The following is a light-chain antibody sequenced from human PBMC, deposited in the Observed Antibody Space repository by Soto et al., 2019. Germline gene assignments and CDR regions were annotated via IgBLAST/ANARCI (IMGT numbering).Light chain of an antibody. CDR3: QQYGDSPWT. CDR2: GAF. Sequence: EIVFKKSPGTLSLSPGERATLSCRASQSVGSTYLAWYQQKPGQAPRLLIYGAFSRATAIPDRFSGSGSGTDFTLTFSRLEPEDFAVYYCQQYGDSPWTFGQGTKVDIK. CDR1: QSVGSTY. V-gene: IGKV3-20*01. J-gene: IGKJ1*01.